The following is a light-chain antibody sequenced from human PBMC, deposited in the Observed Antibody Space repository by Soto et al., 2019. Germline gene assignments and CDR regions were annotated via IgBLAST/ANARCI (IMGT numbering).Light chain of an antibody. CDR3: QAWDSSTVGSV. Sequence: SYELTQPPSVSVSPGQTASITCSGDKLGDKYACWYQQKPGQSPVLVIYQDSKRPSGIPERFSGSNSGNTATLTISGTQAMDEADYYCQAWDSSTVGSVFGGGTKLTVL. V-gene: IGLV3-1*01. CDR2: QDS. CDR1: KLGDKY. J-gene: IGLJ2*01.